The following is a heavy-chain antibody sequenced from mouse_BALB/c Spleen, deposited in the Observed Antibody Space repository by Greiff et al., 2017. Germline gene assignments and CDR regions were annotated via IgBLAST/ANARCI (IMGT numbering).Heavy chain of an antibody. V-gene: IGHV1-15*01. D-gene: IGHD2-4*01. J-gene: IGHJ3*01. CDR2: IDPETGGT. CDR1: GYTFTDYE. Sequence: VQLQQSGAELVRPGASVTLSCKASGYTFTDYEMHWVKQTPVHGLEWIGAIDPETGGTAYNQKFKGKATLTADKSSSTAYMQLSSLASEDSAVYYCARSVYYDYAWFAYWGQGTLVTVSA. CDR3: ARSVYYDYAWFAY.